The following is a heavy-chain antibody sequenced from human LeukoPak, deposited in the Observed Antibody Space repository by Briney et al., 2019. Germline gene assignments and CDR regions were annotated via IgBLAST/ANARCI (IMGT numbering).Heavy chain of an antibody. V-gene: IGHV4-59*01. J-gene: IGHJ5*02. Sequence: PSETLSLTCTVSGGSISSYYWSWIRQPPGKGLEWIGYIYYSGSTNYNPSLKSRVTISVDTSKNQFSLKLSSVTAADTAVYYCARGLDYYDSSGGFDPWGQGTLVTVSS. CDR3: ARGLDYYDSSGGFDP. D-gene: IGHD3-22*01. CDR2: IYYSGST. CDR1: GGSISSYY.